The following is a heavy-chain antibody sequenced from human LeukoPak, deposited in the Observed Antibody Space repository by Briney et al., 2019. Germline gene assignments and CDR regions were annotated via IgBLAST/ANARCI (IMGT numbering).Heavy chain of an antibody. CDR3: AREGGGYALDY. Sequence: PGGSLRLFCAASGFTFSRYWMSWVRQAPGKGLEWVANIKQDGSEKYYVDSVKGRFTISRDNAKNSLYLQMNSLRAEDTAVYYCAREGGGYALDYWGQGTLVTVSS. D-gene: IGHD3-22*01. J-gene: IGHJ4*02. CDR1: GFTFSRYW. V-gene: IGHV3-7*01. CDR2: IKQDGSEK.